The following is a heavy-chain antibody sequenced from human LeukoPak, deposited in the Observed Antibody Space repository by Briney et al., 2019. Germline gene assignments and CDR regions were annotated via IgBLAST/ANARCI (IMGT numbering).Heavy chain of an antibody. CDR3: ARETGGDNYYYYGMDV. CDR2: ISYDGSNK. D-gene: IGHD1-26*01. V-gene: IGHV3-30*04. CDR1: GFTFSSYA. J-gene: IGHJ6*04. Sequence: GRSLRLSCAASGFTFSSYAMHWVRQALGKGREWVAVISYDGSNKYYADSVKGRFTISRDNSKNTLYLQMNSLRAEDTAVYYCARETGGDNYYYYGMDVWGKGTTVTVSS.